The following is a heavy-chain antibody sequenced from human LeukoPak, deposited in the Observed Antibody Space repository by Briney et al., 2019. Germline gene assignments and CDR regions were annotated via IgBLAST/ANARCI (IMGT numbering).Heavy chain of an antibody. CDR3: ARQRPGRDGYGWSDP. V-gene: IGHV5-51*01. J-gene: IGHJ5*02. CDR1: GFTFTSYW. Sequence: GGTLRLSCAASGFTFTSYWIGWVRQMPGKGLEWMGIIYPGDSDTRYSPSFQGQVTISADKSISTAYLQWSSLKASDTAMYYCARQRPGRDGYGWSDPWGQGTLVTVSS. D-gene: IGHD5-24*01. CDR2: IYPGDSDT.